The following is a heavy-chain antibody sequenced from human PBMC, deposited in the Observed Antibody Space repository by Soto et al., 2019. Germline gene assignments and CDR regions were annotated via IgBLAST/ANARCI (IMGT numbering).Heavy chain of an antibody. CDR1: GYTLTELS. CDR2: FDPEDGET. CDR3: ATGSRAVAGTGFDY. Sequence: ASVKVSCKVSGYTLTELSMHWVRQAPGKGLEWMGGFDPEDGETIYAQKFQGRVTMTEDTSTDTAYMELSSLRSEDTAVYYCATGSRAVAGTGFDYWGQGTLVTVSS. V-gene: IGHV1-24*01. J-gene: IGHJ4*02. D-gene: IGHD6-19*01.